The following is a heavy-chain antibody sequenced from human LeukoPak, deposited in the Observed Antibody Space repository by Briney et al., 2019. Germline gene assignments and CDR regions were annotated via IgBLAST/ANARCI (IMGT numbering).Heavy chain of an antibody. CDR1: GFTVSSNY. J-gene: IGHJ3*02. CDR2: INHSGIS. D-gene: IGHD3-3*01. CDR3: ARGLPITIFGVLTAPAAFDI. V-gene: IGHV4-34*01. Sequence: GSLRLSCAASGFTVSSNYMSWVRQAPGKGLEWIGEINHSGISNYNPSLESRVTISVDTSKNQFSLRLSSLTAADTAVYYCARGLPITIFGVLTAPAAFDIWGQGTMVTVSS.